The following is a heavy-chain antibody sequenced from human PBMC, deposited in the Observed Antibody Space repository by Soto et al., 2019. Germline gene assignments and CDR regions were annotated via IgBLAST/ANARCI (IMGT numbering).Heavy chain of an antibody. CDR3: VRTSLVVAAATREDY. V-gene: IGHV3-74*01. D-gene: IGHD2-15*01. J-gene: IGHJ4*02. CDR1: GFTFSSNW. Sequence: EVQLVESGGGLVQPGGSLRLSCPASGFTFSSNWMHWVRQAPGKGLVWVSRINSDGSSTSYADSVKGRFTISRDNAKNTLYLQMNSLRAEDTAVYYCVRTSLVVAAATREDYWGQGTLVTVSS. CDR2: INSDGSST.